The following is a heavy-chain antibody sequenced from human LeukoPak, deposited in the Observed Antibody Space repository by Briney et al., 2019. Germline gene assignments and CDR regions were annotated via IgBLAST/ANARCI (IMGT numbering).Heavy chain of an antibody. J-gene: IGHJ6*03. CDR1: GGTFSSYA. CDR2: IIPIFGTA. CDR3: ARASDGYSSGWESYYYMDV. V-gene: IGHV1-69*13. D-gene: IGHD6-19*01. Sequence: ASVKVSCKASGGTFSSYAISWVRQAPGQGLEWMGGIIPIFGTANYAQKFQGRVTITADESTSTAYMELSSLRSEDTAVYYCARASDGYSSGWESYYYMDVWGKGTTDTVSS.